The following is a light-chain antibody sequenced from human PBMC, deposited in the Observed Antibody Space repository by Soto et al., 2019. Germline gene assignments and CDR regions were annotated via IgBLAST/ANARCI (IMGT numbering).Light chain of an antibody. V-gene: IGKV3-15*01. Sequence: EIVMTQSPATLSVSPGERATLSCRASQSVRTNLAWYQHKPGQAPRLLIYGASTRATGIPARFSGSGSGTEFTLTISSLQSEDFAVYFCQQYADWPKTFGQGTKVDIK. CDR2: GAS. J-gene: IGKJ1*01. CDR1: QSVRTN. CDR3: QQYADWPKT.